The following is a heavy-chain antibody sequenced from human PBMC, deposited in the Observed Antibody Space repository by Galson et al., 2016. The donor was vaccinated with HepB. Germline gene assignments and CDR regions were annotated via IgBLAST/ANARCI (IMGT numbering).Heavy chain of an antibody. Sequence: SETLSLTCSVSGVSVTSHYWSWIRLAPGKGLEWIANVFHTGSTTYNPSLNNRVTISLDASMNRFSLELVSVSAADTAVYYCARGGYYDSSSSLRYWGQGTLVTVSS. J-gene: IGHJ4*02. CDR2: VFHTGST. D-gene: IGHD3-22*01. CDR3: ARGGYYDSSSSLRY. CDR1: GVSVTSHY. V-gene: IGHV4-59*02.